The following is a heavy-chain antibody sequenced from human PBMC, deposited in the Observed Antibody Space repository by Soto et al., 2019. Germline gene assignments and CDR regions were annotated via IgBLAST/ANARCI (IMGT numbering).Heavy chain of an antibody. CDR1: GGSISSGGYS. J-gene: IGHJ4*02. CDR3: AGGGFGVARDY. V-gene: IGHV4-30-2*01. Sequence: QPQLQESGSGLVKPSQTLSLTCAVSGGSISSGGYSWSWIRQPPGKGLEWIGYIYHSGSTYYNPSLKSRVTISVDRSKNQFSLKLSSVTAADTAVYYCAGGGFGVARDYWGQGTLVTVSS. CDR2: IYHSGST. D-gene: IGHD3-3*01.